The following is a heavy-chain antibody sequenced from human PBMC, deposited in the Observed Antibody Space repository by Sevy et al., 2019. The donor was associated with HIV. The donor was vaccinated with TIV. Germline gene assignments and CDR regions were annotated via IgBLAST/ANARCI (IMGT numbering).Heavy chain of an antibody. V-gene: IGHV3-23*01. CDR2: LSFGCGKI. CDR1: GFAFYEYS. Sequence: GGSLRLSCAASGFAFYEYSMSWIRQAPGKGLEWVATLSFGCGKINYADSVKGRFTISRDNSKNSIYLQMDNLRVEDTALYYCAREGCSRPHDYWGQGTGVTVSS. CDR3: AREGCSRPHDY. J-gene: IGHJ4*02. D-gene: IGHD2-8*01.